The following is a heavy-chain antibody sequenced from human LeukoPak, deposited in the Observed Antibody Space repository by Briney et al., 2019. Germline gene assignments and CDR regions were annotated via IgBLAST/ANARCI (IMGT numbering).Heavy chain of an antibody. V-gene: IGHV1-3*03. J-gene: IGHJ6*04. CDR1: GYTFTSYA. CDR2: INAGNGNT. Sequence: GASVKVSCKASGYTFTSYAMHWVRQAPGQRLEWMGWINAGNGNTKYSQEFQGRVTITRDTSASTADMERSILICENMAVYYCARSPLSGWKMDVWGKGTTVTVSS. D-gene: IGHD6-19*01. CDR3: ARSPLSGWKMDV.